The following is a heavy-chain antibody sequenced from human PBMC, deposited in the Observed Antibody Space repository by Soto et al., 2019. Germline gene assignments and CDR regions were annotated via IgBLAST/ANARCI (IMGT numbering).Heavy chain of an antibody. CDR2: IWYDGSNK. Sequence: GGSLRLSCAASGFTFRSYGMHWVRQAPGKGLEGVAVIWYDGSNKYYADSVKGRFTISRDNSKNTLYLQMNSLRAEDTAVYYCARDLSYDFWSGAAVPTSFDYWGQGTLVTVSS. V-gene: IGHV3-33*01. D-gene: IGHD3-3*01. J-gene: IGHJ4*02. CDR1: GFTFRSYG. CDR3: ARDLSYDFWSGAAVPTSFDY.